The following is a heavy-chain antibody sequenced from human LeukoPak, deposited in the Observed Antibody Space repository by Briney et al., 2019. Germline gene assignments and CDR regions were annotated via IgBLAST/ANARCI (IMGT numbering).Heavy chain of an antibody. V-gene: IGHV4-4*02. CDR2: IYHSGST. J-gene: IGHJ4*02. CDR3: ARGPSSYDFWSGKYYFDY. CDR1: GGSISSSNW. D-gene: IGHD3-3*01. Sequence: SETLSLTCAVSGGSISSSNWWSWVRQPPGKGLEWIGEIYHSGSTNYNPSLKSRVTISVDKSKNQFSLKLSSVTAADTAVYYCARGPSSYDFWSGKYYFDYWGQGTLVTVSS.